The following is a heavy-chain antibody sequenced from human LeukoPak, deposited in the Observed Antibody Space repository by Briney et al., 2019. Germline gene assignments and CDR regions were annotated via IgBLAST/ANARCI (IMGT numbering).Heavy chain of an antibody. Sequence: ASVKVSCKASGYTFIAYYMHWVRQAPGQGLEWMGWINPNSGGTNYAQKFQGRVTMTRDTSISTVYMELSRLKSDDTAVYYCARDSCSSTSCLSIDDYWGQGTLVTVSS. CDR1: GYTFIAYY. J-gene: IGHJ4*02. CDR3: ARDSCSSTSCLSIDDY. V-gene: IGHV1-2*02. D-gene: IGHD2-2*01. CDR2: INPNSGGT.